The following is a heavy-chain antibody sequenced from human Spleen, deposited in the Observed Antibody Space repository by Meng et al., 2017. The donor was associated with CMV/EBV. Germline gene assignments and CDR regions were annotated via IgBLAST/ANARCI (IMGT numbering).Heavy chain of an antibody. Sequence: SETLSLTCTVSGGSISSSNYYWGWIRQPPGKGLEWIGSIYYSGSTYYNPSLKSRVTMSVDTSKNQFSLKLSSVTAADTAMYYCARVSRGNNNWYGGRGSGMDVWGQGTTVTVSS. CDR2: IYYSGST. J-gene: IGHJ6*02. CDR1: GGSISSSNYY. CDR3: ARVSRGNNNWYGGRGSGMDV. D-gene: IGHD1/OR15-1a*01. V-gene: IGHV4-39*07.